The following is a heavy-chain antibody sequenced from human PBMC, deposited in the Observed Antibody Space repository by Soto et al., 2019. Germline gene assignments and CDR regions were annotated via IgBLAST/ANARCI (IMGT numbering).Heavy chain of an antibody. CDR1: GGSVSSGSYD. Sequence: PSETRSLTCTVSGGSVSSGSYDWSWIRQPPGKGLECIGYIYNSGSTNYNPSLKSRVTMSVDTSKNQFSLKLSSVTAADTAVYYCARSGVYRAGIQDFWGQGTRVTVSS. D-gene: IGHD1-20*01. CDR2: IYNSGST. V-gene: IGHV4-61*01. CDR3: ARSGVYRAGIQDF. J-gene: IGHJ4*02.